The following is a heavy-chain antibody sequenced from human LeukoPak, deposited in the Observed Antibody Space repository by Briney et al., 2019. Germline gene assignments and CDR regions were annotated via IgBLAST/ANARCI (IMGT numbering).Heavy chain of an antibody. Sequence: PSQTLSLTCAVSGGSISSGGYSWSWIRQPPGKGLEWIGYIYHSGSTYYNPSLKSRVTISVDRSKNQFSLKLSSVTAADTAVYYCARGAAMGPNYFDYWAREPWSPSPQ. CDR1: GGSISSGGYS. CDR3: ARGAAMGPNYFDY. CDR2: IYHSGST. D-gene: IGHD5-18*01. J-gene: IGHJ4*02. V-gene: IGHV4-30-2*01.